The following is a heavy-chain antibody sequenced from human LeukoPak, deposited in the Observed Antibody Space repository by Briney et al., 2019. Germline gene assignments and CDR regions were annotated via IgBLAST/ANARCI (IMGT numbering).Heavy chain of an antibody. J-gene: IGHJ4*02. CDR3: AKGSTNWGYYFDY. CDR1: GYSISSGYY. Sequence: PSETLSLTCTVSGYSISSGYYWGWIRQPPGKGLEWVSSFTGRDAITYYADSVKGRFTISRDDSQNTVFLQMNSLRPDDTGVYYCAKGSTNWGYYFDYWGQGALVTVSS. CDR2: FTGRDAIT. V-gene: IGHV3-23*01. D-gene: IGHD7-27*01.